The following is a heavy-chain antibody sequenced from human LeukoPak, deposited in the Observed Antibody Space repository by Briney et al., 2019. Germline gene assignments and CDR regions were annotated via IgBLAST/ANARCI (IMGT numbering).Heavy chain of an antibody. Sequence: GASVKVSCKASGGTFSSYAISWVRQAPGQGLEWMGGIIPIFGTANYAQKFQGRVTITADESTSTAYMELSSLRSEDTAVYYCARELTDYDFWSGYPKPYYYMDVWGKGTTVTVSS. J-gene: IGHJ6*03. CDR2: IIPIFGTA. V-gene: IGHV1-69*13. CDR1: GGTFSSYA. D-gene: IGHD3-3*01. CDR3: ARELTDYDFWSGYPKPYYYMDV.